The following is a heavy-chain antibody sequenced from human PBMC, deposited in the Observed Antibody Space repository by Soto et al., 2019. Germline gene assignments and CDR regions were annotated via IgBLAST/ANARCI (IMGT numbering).Heavy chain of an antibody. CDR2: ISYSGNT. V-gene: IGHV4-30-4*01. CDR1: GGSISSGDFY. J-gene: IGHJ5*02. Sequence: QVQLQESGPGLVKPSQTPSLTCTVSGGSISSGDFYWSWTRQPPGKGLEWIGFISYSGNTYYNPSLKSRIGISADTSKTQFSPKLNSVTAADTAVYYCARARFYDFVWGSLRFDPWGQGTLVTVSS. D-gene: IGHD3-16*01. CDR3: ARARFYDFVWGSLRFDP.